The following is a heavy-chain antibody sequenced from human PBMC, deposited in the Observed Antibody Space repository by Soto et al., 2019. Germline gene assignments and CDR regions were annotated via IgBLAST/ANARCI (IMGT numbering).Heavy chain of an antibody. D-gene: IGHD3-22*01. CDR2: IKSKTDGGAT. V-gene: IGHV3-15*07. CDR3: ATAGYYYNFDS. Sequence: GGSLRLSCAVSGLTFNNAWMNWLRQAPGKGLEWVGRIKSKTDGGATDYAAPVKDRFIISRDDSRNTLFLQMNSLKVEDTAVYYCATAGYYYNFDSWGHGTLVTVSS. J-gene: IGHJ4*01. CDR1: GLTFNNAW.